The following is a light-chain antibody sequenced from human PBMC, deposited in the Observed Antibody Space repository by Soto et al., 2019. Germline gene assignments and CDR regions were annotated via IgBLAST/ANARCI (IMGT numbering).Light chain of an antibody. CDR2: LNSDGSH. CDR3: QTWGTGIVV. CDR1: SEHSSYA. J-gene: IGLJ2*01. Sequence: QPVLTQSPSASASLGASVKLTCTLSSEHSSYAIAWHQQQPEKGPRYLMKLNSDGSHSKGDGIPDRFSGSSSGAERYLTISCLQSEDEADYYCQTWGTGIVVFGGGTKLTVL. V-gene: IGLV4-69*01.